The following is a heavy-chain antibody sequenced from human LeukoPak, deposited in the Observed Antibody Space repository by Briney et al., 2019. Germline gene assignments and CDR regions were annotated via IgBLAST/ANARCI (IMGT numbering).Heavy chain of an antibody. CDR1: GFTFSSYG. D-gene: IGHD2-2*01. V-gene: IGHV3-30*03. J-gene: IGHJ4*02. CDR3: TRDLLRYCSTTSCHFFDY. Sequence: GGSLRLSCAASGFTFSSYGMHWVRQAPGKGLEWVAVISYDGSNKYYADSVKGRFTISRDNSKNTLYLQMNSLRAEDTAVYYCTRDLLRYCSTTSCHFFDYWGQGTLVTVSS. CDR2: ISYDGSNK.